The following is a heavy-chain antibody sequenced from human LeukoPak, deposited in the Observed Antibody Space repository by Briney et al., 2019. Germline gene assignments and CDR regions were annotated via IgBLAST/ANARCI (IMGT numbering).Heavy chain of an antibody. Sequence: GGSLRLSCAASGFTFSAYAMHWVRQAPGKGLDWVAFIRYDGFNEYYADSVKGRFTISRDNSKNTVYMQMNSLRAEDTAVYYCAKNLGHYDSSGFLFDYWGQGALVTVSS. CDR1: GFTFSAYA. CDR3: AKNLGHYDSSGFLFDY. CDR2: IRYDGFNE. J-gene: IGHJ4*02. V-gene: IGHV3-30*02. D-gene: IGHD3-22*01.